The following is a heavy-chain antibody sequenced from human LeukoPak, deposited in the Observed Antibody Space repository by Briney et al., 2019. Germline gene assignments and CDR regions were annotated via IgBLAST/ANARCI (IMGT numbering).Heavy chain of an antibody. CDR2: IYTRGST. J-gene: IGHJ3*02. Sequence: PSETLSLTCTVSGGSISSYYWSWIRQPAGKGLEWIGRIYTRGSTTCNPSLKSRVTMSVDTSKTQFSLKLSSVTAADTAVYYCARVGFMLAARQNAFDIWGQGTMVTVSS. CDR1: GGSISSYY. D-gene: IGHD2-8*01. V-gene: IGHV4-4*07. CDR3: ARVGFMLAARQNAFDI.